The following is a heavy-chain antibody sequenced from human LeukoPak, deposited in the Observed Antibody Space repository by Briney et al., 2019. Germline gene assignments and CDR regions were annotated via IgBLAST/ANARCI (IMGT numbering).Heavy chain of an antibody. CDR1: GFTFSSYG. CDR3: ARDDEEFGELRWFDP. CDR2: ISGSGGST. D-gene: IGHD3-10*01. V-gene: IGHV3-23*01. J-gene: IGHJ5*02. Sequence: GGTLRLSCAASGFTFSSYGMSWVRQAPGKGLEWVSAISGSGGSTNYADSVKGRFTISRDNSKNTLYLQMNSLRSDDTAVYYCARDDEEFGELRWFDPWGQGTLVTVSS.